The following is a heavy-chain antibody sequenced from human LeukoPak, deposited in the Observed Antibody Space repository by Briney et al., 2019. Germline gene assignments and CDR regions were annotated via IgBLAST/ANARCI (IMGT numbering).Heavy chain of an antibody. J-gene: IGHJ5*02. CDR2: IKQDGSEK. Sequence: GGSLRLSCAASGFTFSSYWMSWVRQAPGKGLEWVANIKQDGSEKYYVDSVKGRFTISRDNAKNSLYLQINSLRAEGTAVHYCARHIVVVVAATGWFDPWGQGTLVTVSS. D-gene: IGHD2-15*01. CDR1: GFTFSSYW. CDR3: ARHIVVVVAATGWFDP. V-gene: IGHV3-7*01.